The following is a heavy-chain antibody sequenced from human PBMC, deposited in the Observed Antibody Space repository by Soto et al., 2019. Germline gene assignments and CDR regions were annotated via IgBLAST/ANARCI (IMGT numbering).Heavy chain of an antibody. CDR2: IDPSNSYT. Sequence: SRTISGKGSGYRFTIYWIILVRQMPGKGLEWMGRIDPSNSYTHYSPSFHGHVTISADNSISTAYLQWSNLRASDTAIYYCAFLDTSLDFDFWGQGTLGTVSS. CDR3: AFLDTSLDFDF. D-gene: IGHD3-3*02. J-gene: IGHJ4*02. CDR1: GYRFTIYW. V-gene: IGHV5-10-1*01.